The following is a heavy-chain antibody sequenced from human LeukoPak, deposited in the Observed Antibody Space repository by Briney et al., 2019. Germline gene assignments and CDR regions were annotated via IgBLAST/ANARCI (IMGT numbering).Heavy chain of an antibody. J-gene: IGHJ4*02. CDR2: IIPIFGTA. Sequence: SVKVSCKASGGTFSSYAISWVRQAPGQGLEWMGGIIPIFGTANYAQKFQGRVTMTRDTSTSTVYMELSSLRSEDTAVYYCARGLGSGSYYGYWGQGTLVTVSS. D-gene: IGHD1-26*01. CDR3: ARGLGSGSYYGY. V-gene: IGHV1-69*05. CDR1: GGTFSSYA.